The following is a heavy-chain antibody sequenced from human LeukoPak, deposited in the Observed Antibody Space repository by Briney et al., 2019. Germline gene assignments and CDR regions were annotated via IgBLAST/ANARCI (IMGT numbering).Heavy chain of an antibody. V-gene: IGHV4-59*01. CDR3: ARISNGDIWLDS. CDR2: IYSSGST. Sequence: SETLSLTCTVSGGSLNSYYWTWIRQPPGKGLEWIGYIYSSGSTNYNPSLKSGVTISLDTSKNQFSMKLSSVTAADTAVYYCARISNGDIWLDSWGQGTLVTVSS. CDR1: GGSLNSYY. J-gene: IGHJ4*02. D-gene: IGHD2-8*01.